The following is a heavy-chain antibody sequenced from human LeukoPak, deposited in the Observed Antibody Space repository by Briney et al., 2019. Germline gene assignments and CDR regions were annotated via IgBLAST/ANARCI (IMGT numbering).Heavy chain of an antibody. J-gene: IGHJ5*02. CDR2: INPNSGDS. Sequence: ASVKVSCKASGYTFNGYYLHWVRQAPGQGLECMGWINPNSGDSNFAQKFQDRVTMTRDMSISTAYMELRSLRSDDTAVYYCARLYVTYSSSWYVMVYWFDPWGQGTLVTVSS. CDR1: GYTFNGYY. CDR3: ARLYVTYSSSWYVMVYWFDP. D-gene: IGHD6-13*01. V-gene: IGHV1-2*02.